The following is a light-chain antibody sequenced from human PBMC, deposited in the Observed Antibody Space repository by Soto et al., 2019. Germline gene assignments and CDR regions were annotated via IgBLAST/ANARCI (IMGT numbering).Light chain of an antibody. CDR2: DGS. Sequence: DIQMTQSPSALSASVGDRVTITCRASQSISSWLAWYQQKPGKAPRLLIYDGSHLERGFPSMFSVSGSGTDVTLHISDLQPDALATYYCQLYNNFWTVVPGPKV. J-gene: IGKJ1*01. V-gene: IGKV1-5*01. CDR3: QLYNNFWT. CDR1: QSISSW.